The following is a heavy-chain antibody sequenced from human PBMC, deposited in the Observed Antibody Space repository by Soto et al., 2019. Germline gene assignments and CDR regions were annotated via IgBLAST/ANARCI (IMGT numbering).Heavy chain of an antibody. Sequence: QVQLVQSGAEVTKPGASVKVSCKASGYTFIGYYIHWVRQAPGQGLEWMGWINPRSGDTTYAQKFQGRLTVAGDTSISTAYMELGSLRSDDTAVYYCGRAGVGATPLGRFDTWGQGSLITVSS. D-gene: IGHD1-26*01. V-gene: IGHV1-2*02. CDR1: GYTFIGYY. CDR3: GRAGVGATPLGRFDT. CDR2: INPRSGDT. J-gene: IGHJ5*02.